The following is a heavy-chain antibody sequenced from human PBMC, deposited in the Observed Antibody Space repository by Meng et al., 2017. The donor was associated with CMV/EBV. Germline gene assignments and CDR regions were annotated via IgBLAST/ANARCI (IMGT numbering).Heavy chain of an antibody. V-gene: IGHV3-48*04. J-gene: IGHJ6*02. D-gene: IGHD3-3*01. CDR2: ISSSSSTI. CDR3: ARGIERFLEWFHYGMDV. Sequence: GESLKISCAASRFTVSSNYMSWVRQAPGKGLEWVSYISSSSSTIYYADSVKGRFTISRDNAKNSLYLQMNSLRAEDTAVYYCARGIERFLEWFHYGMDVWGQGTTVTVSS. CDR1: RFTVSSNY.